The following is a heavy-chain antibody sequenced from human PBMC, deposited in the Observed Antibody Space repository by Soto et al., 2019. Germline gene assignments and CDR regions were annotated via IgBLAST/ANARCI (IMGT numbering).Heavy chain of an antibody. CDR2: IYHSGSI. D-gene: IGHD3-22*01. V-gene: IGHV4-4*02. Sequence: PSETLSLTCAVSGDPISSSHWWSWVRQTPWKGLEWIGEIYHSGSINYNPSLKSRVIISADRSKNQFSLRLSSVTAADTAVCYCARVGPWVPYYYDSSPYTFENWFDPWGQGTLVTVYS. CDR3: ARVGPWVPYYYDSSPYTFENWFDP. J-gene: IGHJ5*02. CDR1: GDPISSSHW.